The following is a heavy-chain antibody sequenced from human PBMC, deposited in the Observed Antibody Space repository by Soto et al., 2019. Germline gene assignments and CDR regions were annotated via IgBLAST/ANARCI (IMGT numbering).Heavy chain of an antibody. Sequence: GGSLRLSCAASGFTFDDYAMHWVRQAPGKGLEWVSGISWNSGSIGYADSVKGRFTISRDNAKNSLYLQMNSLRAEDTALYYCAKDSYHYYGSGSYYSPPFDYWGQGTLVTVSS. D-gene: IGHD3-10*01. CDR2: ISWNSGSI. V-gene: IGHV3-9*01. CDR3: AKDSYHYYGSGSYYSPPFDY. J-gene: IGHJ4*02. CDR1: GFTFDDYA.